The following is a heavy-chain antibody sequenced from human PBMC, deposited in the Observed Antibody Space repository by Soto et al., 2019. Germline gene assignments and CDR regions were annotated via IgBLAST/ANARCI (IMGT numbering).Heavy chain of an antibody. J-gene: IGHJ3*02. CDR3: ARQIVGVTSIPGAFDI. Sequence: QVQLVQSGAEVKKPGSSVKVSCKASGGTFSSYAISWVRQAPGQGLEWMGGIIPIFGTANYAQKFQGRVTITADESTRTAYMERGTLRSNDTAVYYCARQIVGVTSIPGAFDIWGQGTMVTVSS. V-gene: IGHV1-69*19. CDR2: IIPIFGTA. D-gene: IGHD2-21*02. CDR1: GGTFSSYA.